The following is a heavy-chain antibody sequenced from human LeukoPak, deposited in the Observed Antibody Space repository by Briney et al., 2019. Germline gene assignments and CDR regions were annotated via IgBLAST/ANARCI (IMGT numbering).Heavy chain of an antibody. V-gene: IGHV3-53*01. CDR2: IYRGGSP. J-gene: IGHJ4*02. Sequence: GGSLRLSCAASGFTVSSKYMSWVRQAPGKGLEWVSLIYRGGSPDYTDSVKGRFTISRDNSKNTLYLQMNSLRAEDTAVYYCAGSYEGYYFDYWGQGTLVTVSS. CDR1: GFTVSSKY. D-gene: IGHD5-18*01. CDR3: AGSYEGYYFDY.